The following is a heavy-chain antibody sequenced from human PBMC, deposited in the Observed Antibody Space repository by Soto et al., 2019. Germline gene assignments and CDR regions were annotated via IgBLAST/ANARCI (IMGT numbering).Heavy chain of an antibody. J-gene: IGHJ3*02. Sequence: ASLQRSFAASGITFSNAWMNWVRQAPGKGLEYIGRMRSKTDGGTTEYAAPVEGRFTISRDDSKNTLYLQMGGLKTEDTAVYYCTTTRPGTNVFDNWGQGTLVTVSS. D-gene: IGHD6-13*01. CDR1: GITFSNAW. CDR3: TTTRPGTNVFDN. CDR2: MRSKTDGGTT. V-gene: IGHV3-15*01.